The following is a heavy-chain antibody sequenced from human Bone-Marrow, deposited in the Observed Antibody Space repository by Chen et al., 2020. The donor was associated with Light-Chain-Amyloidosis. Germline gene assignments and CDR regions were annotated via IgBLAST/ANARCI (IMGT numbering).Heavy chain of an antibody. J-gene: IGHJ4*02. CDR1: GATCRHYA. Sequence: VQLVQSGAEVKKPGSSVKVSCEASGATCRHYAFSWVGQAPGQGLEWTGGIIPIFGRTNYAQKFQGRVTITADEATSIAYMELSSLRSDDTAIYFCARETLASWRPYYFDFWGQGTLVTVAS. D-gene: IGHD2-15*01. CDR2: IIPIFGRT. CDR3: ARETLASWRPYYFDF. V-gene: IGHV1-69*01.